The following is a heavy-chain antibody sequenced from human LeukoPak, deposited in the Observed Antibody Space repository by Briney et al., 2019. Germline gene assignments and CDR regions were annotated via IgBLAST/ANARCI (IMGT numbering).Heavy chain of an antibody. V-gene: IGHV3-23*01. CDR1: GFTFSSYG. CDR2: ISPSGDIL. CDR3: ARKSSSTWFDP. D-gene: IGHD6-13*01. J-gene: IGHJ5*02. Sequence: GGSLRPSCAASGFTFSSYGMSWVRQAPGKGLEWVSGISPSGDILYYADSVKGRFTISRDNSKNTLYLQMNSLRAEDTAVYYCARKSSSTWFDPWGQGTLVTVSS.